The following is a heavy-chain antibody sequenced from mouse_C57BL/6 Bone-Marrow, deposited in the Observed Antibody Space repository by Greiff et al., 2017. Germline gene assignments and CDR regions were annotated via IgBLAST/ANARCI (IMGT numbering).Heavy chain of an antibody. Sequence: QVQLQQPGAELVRPGSSVKLSCKASGYTFTSYWMDWVKQRPGQGLEWIGNIYPSDSETHYNQKFKDKATLTVDKSSSTAYMQLSSLTSEDSAVYYCARLDGSSPYWYFDVWGTGTTVTVSS. D-gene: IGHD1-1*01. V-gene: IGHV1-61*01. CDR2: IYPSDSET. J-gene: IGHJ1*03. CDR1: GYTFTSYW. CDR3: ARLDGSSPYWYFDV.